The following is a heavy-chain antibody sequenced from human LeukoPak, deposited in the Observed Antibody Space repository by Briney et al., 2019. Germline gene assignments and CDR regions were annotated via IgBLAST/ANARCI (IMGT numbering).Heavy chain of an antibody. CDR3: ARRIVVVVAATQGSYFDY. J-gene: IGHJ4*02. CDR2: INPNSGGT. V-gene: IGHV1-2*02. D-gene: IGHD2-15*01. CDR1: GYTFTGYY. Sequence: ASVKVSCKTSGYTFTGYYMHWVRQAPGQGLEWMGWINPNSGGTNYAQKFQGRVTMTRDTSISTAYMELSRLRSDDTAVYYCARRIVVVVAATQGSYFDYWGQGTLVTVSS.